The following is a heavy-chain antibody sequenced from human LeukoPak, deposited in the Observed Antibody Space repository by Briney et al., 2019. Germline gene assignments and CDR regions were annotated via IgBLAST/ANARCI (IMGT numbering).Heavy chain of an antibody. J-gene: IGHJ5*02. CDR2: IYYSGST. Sequence: PSETLSLTCTVSGGSISSYYWSWIRQPPGKGLEWIGYIYYSGSTNYNPSLKSRVTISVDTSKNQFSLKLSSVTAADTAVYYCARGTGPSTSWYPFGPWGQGTLVTVSS. V-gene: IGHV4-59*01. D-gene: IGHD6-13*01. CDR1: GGSISSYY. CDR3: ARGTGPSTSWYPFGP.